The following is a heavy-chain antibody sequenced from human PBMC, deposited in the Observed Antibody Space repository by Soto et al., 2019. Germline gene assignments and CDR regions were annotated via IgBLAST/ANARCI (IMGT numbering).Heavy chain of an antibody. D-gene: IGHD3-10*01. CDR2: ISGSGGST. CDR1: GFTFSSYA. Sequence: AGGSLRLSCAASGFTFSSYAMSWVRQAPGKGLEWVSAISGSGGSTYYADSVKGRFTISRDNSKNTLYLQMNSLRAEDTAVYYCAKRPSLYYYYGAGSYFDYWGQGTPVTVSS. V-gene: IGHV3-23*01. J-gene: IGHJ4*02. CDR3: AKRPSLYYYYGAGSYFDY.